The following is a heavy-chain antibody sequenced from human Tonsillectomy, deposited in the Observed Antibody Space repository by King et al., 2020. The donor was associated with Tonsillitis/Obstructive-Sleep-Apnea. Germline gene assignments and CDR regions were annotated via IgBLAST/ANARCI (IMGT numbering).Heavy chain of an antibody. J-gene: IGHJ3*01. Sequence: VQLVESAGGLVQPGGSLRLSCAVSGFTFSSSDMTWVRQAPGKGLEWVSVISSSGSTYYADAVKGRFTISRDNAKNTLFLQMNSLGAEDTAVYYCAKDRGALSDTKLARFGAFDVWGQGTMVTVSS. V-gene: IGHV3-23*04. CDR3: AKDRGALSDTKLARFGAFDV. CDR1: GFTFSSSD. CDR2: ISSSGST. D-gene: IGHD3-10*01.